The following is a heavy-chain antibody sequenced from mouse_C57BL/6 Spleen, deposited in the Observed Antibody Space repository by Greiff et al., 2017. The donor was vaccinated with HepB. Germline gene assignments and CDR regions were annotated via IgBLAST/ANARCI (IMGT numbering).Heavy chain of an antibody. CDR3: ANYYGRSYYAMDY. CDR1: GYAFSSSW. J-gene: IGHJ4*01. Sequence: QVQLQQSGPELVKPGASVKISCKASGYAFSSSWMNWVKQRPGKGLEWIGRIYPGDGDTNYNGKFKGKATLTADKSSSTAYMQLSSLTSEDSAVYFCANYYGRSYYAMDYWGQGTSVTVSS. V-gene: IGHV1-82*01. D-gene: IGHD1-1*01. CDR2: IYPGDGDT.